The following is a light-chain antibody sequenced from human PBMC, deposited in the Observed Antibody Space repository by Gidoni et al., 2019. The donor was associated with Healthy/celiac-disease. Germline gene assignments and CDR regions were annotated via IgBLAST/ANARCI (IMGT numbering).Light chain of an antibody. V-gene: IGLV1-40*01. CDR2: GNS. CDR3: QSYDSSRSVV. Sequence: QSVLTQPPSVSAPPGHRVTIPCTGRSPNIGAGYDVHWYQQRPGTAPKLLIYGNSNRPSGVPDRFSGSKSGTSASLAITGLQAEDEADYYCQSYDSSRSVVFGGGTKLTVL. CDR1: SPNIGAGYD. J-gene: IGLJ2*01.